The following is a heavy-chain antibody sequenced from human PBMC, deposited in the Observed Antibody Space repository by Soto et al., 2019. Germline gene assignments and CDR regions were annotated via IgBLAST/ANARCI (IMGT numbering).Heavy chain of an antibody. Sequence: ASVKVSCKVSGYSLTELSMHWVRQAPGKGLEWMGGFDPEDGETIYAQKFQGRVTMTEDTSTDTAYMERSSLRSEDTAVYYCAIRPSYMVVVPAAIRKNWFDPWGQGTLVTVSS. V-gene: IGHV1-24*01. D-gene: IGHD2-2*02. J-gene: IGHJ5*02. CDR2: FDPEDGET. CDR1: GYSLTELS. CDR3: AIRPSYMVVVPAAIRKNWFDP.